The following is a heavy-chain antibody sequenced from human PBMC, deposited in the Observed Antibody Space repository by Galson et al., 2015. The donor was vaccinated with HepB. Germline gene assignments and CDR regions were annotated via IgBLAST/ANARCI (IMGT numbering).Heavy chain of an antibody. V-gene: IGHV1-69*13. CDR2: IIPIFGTA. Sequence: SVKVSCKASGGTSSSYAISWMRQAPGQGLEWMGGIIPIFGTANYAQKFQGRVTITADESTSTAYMELSSLRSEDTAVYYCAREIGYCSSTSCGWFDPWGQGTLVTVSS. J-gene: IGHJ5*02. D-gene: IGHD2-2*01. CDR3: AREIGYCSSTSCGWFDP. CDR1: GGTSSSYA.